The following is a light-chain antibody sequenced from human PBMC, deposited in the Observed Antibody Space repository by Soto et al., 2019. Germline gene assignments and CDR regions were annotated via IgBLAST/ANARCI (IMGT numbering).Light chain of an antibody. CDR2: AAS. CDR3: QQYYSFPIT. V-gene: IGKV1-9*01. CDR1: QGISSY. J-gene: IGKJ5*01. Sequence: DIQFTQSPSFLSSSVLERFTITCRASQGISSYLAWYQQKPGKAPELLIYAASTLQSGVPSRFSGSGSGTDFTLAISCLQSEDFATYYCQQYYSFPITFGQGTRLEIK.